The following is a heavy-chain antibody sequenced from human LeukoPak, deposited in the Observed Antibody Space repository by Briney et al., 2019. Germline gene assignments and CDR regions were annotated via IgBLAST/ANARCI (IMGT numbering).Heavy chain of an antibody. CDR3: ARGNYGAYIDF. Sequence: SETLSLTCTVSGDSISSYYWSWIRQPPGKGLEYIAYIYYTGSTDKNPSLKSRVTVSVDTSKNHFPLKLSSVTAADTAVYYCARGNYGAYIDFWGQGTLVTVSS. J-gene: IGHJ4*02. D-gene: IGHD4-17*01. V-gene: IGHV4-59*01. CDR2: IYYTGST. CDR1: GDSISSYY.